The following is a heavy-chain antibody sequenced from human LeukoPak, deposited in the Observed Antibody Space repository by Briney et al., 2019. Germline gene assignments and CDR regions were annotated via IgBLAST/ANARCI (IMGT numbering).Heavy chain of an antibody. CDR2: INPNSGGT. Sequence: ASVKVSCKASGYTFTGYYMHWVRQAPGQGLEWMGWINPNSGGTNYAQKLQGRVTMTTDTSTSTAYMELRSLRSDDTAVYYCARVDSSSEQPFDYWGQGTLVTVSS. D-gene: IGHD6-6*01. J-gene: IGHJ4*02. CDR3: ARVDSSSEQPFDY. V-gene: IGHV1-2*02. CDR1: GYTFTGYY.